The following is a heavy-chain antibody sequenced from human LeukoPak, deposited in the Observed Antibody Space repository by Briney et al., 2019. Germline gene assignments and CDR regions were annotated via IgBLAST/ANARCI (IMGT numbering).Heavy chain of an antibody. V-gene: IGHV5-51*01. D-gene: IGHD2-2*02. CDR3: ARHKRYCSSTSCYTPPSIDY. CDR2: IYPGDSDT. CDR1: GYSFTSYW. Sequence: GESLKISCKGSGYSFTSYWIGWVRQMPGKGLEWMGIIYPGDSDTRYSPSFQGQVTISADKSISTAYLQWSSLKASDTAMYYCARHKRYCSSTSCYTPPSIDYWGQGTLVTVSS. J-gene: IGHJ4*02.